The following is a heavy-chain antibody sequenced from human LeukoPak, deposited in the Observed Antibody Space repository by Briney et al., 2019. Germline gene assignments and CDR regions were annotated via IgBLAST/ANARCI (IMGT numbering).Heavy chain of an antibody. Sequence: SETLSLTCTVSGDSITSCYWNWIRQPPGKGLEWIGYIHYSGSTKYSPSLKSRATISVDMSKNQFSLKLSSVTAADTAVYYCTRGGESSSWYHFDYWGQGTLVTVSS. CDR1: GDSITSCY. V-gene: IGHV4-59*01. D-gene: IGHD6-13*01. CDR3: TRGGESSSWYHFDY. CDR2: IHYSGST. J-gene: IGHJ4*02.